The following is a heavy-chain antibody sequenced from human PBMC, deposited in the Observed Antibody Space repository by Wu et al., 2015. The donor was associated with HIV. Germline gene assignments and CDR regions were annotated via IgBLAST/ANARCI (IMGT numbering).Heavy chain of an antibody. J-gene: IGHJ5*02. CDR3: AREYCSSTSCYELPWFDP. Sequence: QVQLVQSGAEVKKPGSSVKVSCKASGGTFSSYAISWVRQAPGQGLEWMGGIIPIFGTANYAQKFQGRVTITADESTSTAYMELSSLRSEDTAVYYCAREYCSSTSCYELPWFDPVGPGNPGHRLL. CDR1: GGTFSSYA. D-gene: IGHD2-2*01. V-gene: IGHV1-69*12. CDR2: IIPIFGTA.